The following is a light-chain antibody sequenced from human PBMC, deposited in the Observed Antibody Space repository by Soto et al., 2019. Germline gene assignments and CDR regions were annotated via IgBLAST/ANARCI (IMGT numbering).Light chain of an antibody. CDR1: QSVSSN. Sequence: EIVMTQSPATLSVSPGERATLSCRASQSVSSNLAWYQQKPGQAPRLLIYGASTRATGIPARFSGSGSGTEFTLTISSLQSEDFGVYYCQQYNNWPQTFGQGNKVEIK. CDR3: QQYNNWPQT. V-gene: IGKV3-15*01. J-gene: IGKJ1*01. CDR2: GAS.